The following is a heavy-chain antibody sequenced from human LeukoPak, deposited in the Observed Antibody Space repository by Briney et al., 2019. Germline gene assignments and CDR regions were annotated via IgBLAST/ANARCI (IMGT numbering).Heavy chain of an antibody. CDR1: GFTFSNYW. Sequence: GGSLRLSCAASGFTFSNYWMSWFRQAPGKGLEWVANMKQDGSEKYYVDSVKGRFTISRDNAKNSLYLQMNSLRVEDTAVYYCARKAYAMDVWGKGTTVTVSS. V-gene: IGHV3-7*03. CDR2: MKQDGSEK. CDR3: ARKAYAMDV. J-gene: IGHJ6*04.